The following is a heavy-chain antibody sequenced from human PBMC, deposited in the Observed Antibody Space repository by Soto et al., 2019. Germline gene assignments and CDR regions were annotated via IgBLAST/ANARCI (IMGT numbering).Heavy chain of an antibody. J-gene: IGHJ4*02. V-gene: IGHV3-30-3*01. CDR2: ISYDGTNK. D-gene: IGHD3-22*01. Sequence: GGSLRLSCAASGFSFSSYAMYWVRQAPGKGLEWVAVISYDGTNKYHADSVKGRFTISGDNAKNSLYLQLNNLRDEDTAVYYCARDVSDSSVYYLLFAYWGQGTLVTVSS. CDR3: ARDVSDSSVYYLLFAY. CDR1: GFSFSSYA.